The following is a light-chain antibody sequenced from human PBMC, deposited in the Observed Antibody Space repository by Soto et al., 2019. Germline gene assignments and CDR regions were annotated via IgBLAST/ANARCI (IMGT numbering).Light chain of an antibody. Sequence: DILMSQSPCTLSAXLXXXXXXXFRSSQYINSWLAWYQQKPGKAPNPLIYKASSLENGVPSRFSGSGSGTEFTLTISSLQPDDFATYYCQQYKSYWTFGQGTKVDIK. CDR2: KAS. CDR3: QQYKSYWT. CDR1: QYINSW. V-gene: IGKV1-5*03. J-gene: IGKJ1*01.